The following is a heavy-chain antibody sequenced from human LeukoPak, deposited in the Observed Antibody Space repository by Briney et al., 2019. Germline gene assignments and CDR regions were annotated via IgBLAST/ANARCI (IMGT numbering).Heavy chain of an antibody. D-gene: IGHD6-19*01. V-gene: IGHV4-4*02. CDR3: ARVKFEAVAGDYYYYYYMDV. J-gene: IGHJ6*03. CDR1: GGSISSSNW. CDR2: IYHSGST. Sequence: NSSGTLSLTCAVSGGSISSSNWWSWVRQPPGKGLEWIGEIYHSGSTNYNPSLKSRVTISVDKSKNQFSLKLSSVTAADTAVYYCARVKFEAVAGDYYYYYYMDVWGKGTTVTVSS.